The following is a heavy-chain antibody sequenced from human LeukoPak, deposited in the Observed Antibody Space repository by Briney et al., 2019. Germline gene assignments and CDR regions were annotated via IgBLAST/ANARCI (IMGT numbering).Heavy chain of an antibody. D-gene: IGHD6-19*01. V-gene: IGHV6-1*01. CDR2: TYYRSKWYN. CDR1: GDSVSSNSAA. J-gene: IGHJ5*02. CDR3: ARTISPALSSGVNWFDP. Sequence: SQTLSLTCAISGDSVSSNSAAWNWIRQSPSRGLEWLGRTYYRSKWYNDYAVSVKGRITINPDTSKNQFSLQLNSVTPEDTAVYYCARTISPALSSGVNWFDPWGQGTLVTVSS.